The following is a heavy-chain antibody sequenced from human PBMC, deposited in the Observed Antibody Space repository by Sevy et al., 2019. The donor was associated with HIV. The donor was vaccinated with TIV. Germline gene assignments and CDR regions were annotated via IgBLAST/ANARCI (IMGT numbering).Heavy chain of an antibody. Sequence: GGSLRLSCAVSGFTFSSYTMNWVRQAPGKGLEWVSSISSSSSYIYYADSVKGRFTISEDNAKNSLYLQMNSLGAEDTAVYYCAREEEDYVWGTSRDLTFFDYWGQGTLVTVSS. V-gene: IGHV3-21*01. CDR1: GFTFSSYT. J-gene: IGHJ4*02. CDR3: AREEEDYVWGTSRDLTFFDY. CDR2: ISSSSSYI. D-gene: IGHD3-16*02.